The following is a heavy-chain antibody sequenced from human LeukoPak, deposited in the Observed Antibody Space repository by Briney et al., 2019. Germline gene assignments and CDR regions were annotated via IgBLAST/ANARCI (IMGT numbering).Heavy chain of an antibody. D-gene: IGHD3-22*01. Sequence: GGSLRLSCAASGFTFSSYGMHWVRQAPGKGLEWVAVIWYDGSNKYYADSVKGRFTISRDNSKNTLYLQMNSLRAEDTAVYYCARAAGYYDSRARGMDVWGQGTTVTVSS. CDR2: IWYDGSNK. V-gene: IGHV3-33*01. CDR1: GFTFSSYG. CDR3: ARAAGYYDSRARGMDV. J-gene: IGHJ6*02.